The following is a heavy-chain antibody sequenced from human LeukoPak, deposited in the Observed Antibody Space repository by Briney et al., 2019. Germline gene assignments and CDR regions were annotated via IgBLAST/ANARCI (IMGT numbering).Heavy chain of an antibody. J-gene: IGHJ4*02. Sequence: GASVKVSCKVSGYTLTELSMHWVRQAPGKGLEWMGGFDPEDGETIYAQKFQGRVTMTEDTSTDTAYMELSSLRSEDTAVYYCATDGGKGDLHQYYFDYWGQGTLVTVSS. CDR3: ATDGGKGDLHQYYFDY. CDR1: GYTLTELS. D-gene: IGHD1-26*01. CDR2: FDPEDGET. V-gene: IGHV1-24*01.